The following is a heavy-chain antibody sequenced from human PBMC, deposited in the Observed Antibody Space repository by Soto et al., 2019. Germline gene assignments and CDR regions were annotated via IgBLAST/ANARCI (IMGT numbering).Heavy chain of an antibody. V-gene: IGHV3-21*01. CDR1: GFTFSSYS. D-gene: IGHD1-26*01. J-gene: IGHJ4*02. Sequence: GGSLRLSCAASGFTFSSYSMNWVRQAPGKGLEWVSSISSSSSYTYYADSVKGRFTISRDNAKNSLYLQMNSLRAEDTAVYYCAKGGVGATSCDYWGQGTLVTVSS. CDR2: ISSSSSYT. CDR3: AKGGVGATSCDY.